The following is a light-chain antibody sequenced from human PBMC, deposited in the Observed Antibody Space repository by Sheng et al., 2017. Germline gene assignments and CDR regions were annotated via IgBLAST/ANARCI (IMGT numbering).Light chain of an antibody. Sequence: EIVLTQSPATLSLSPGGRATLSCRASQSVSNYLAWYQQRPGQLPGSSSLMLPIGPLAPQPGSVASGSGTDFTLTISSLEPEDFAVYYCQQRTTWPILTFGGGTKVEIK. V-gene: IGKV3-11*01. J-gene: IGKJ4*01. CDR3: QQRTTWPILT. CDR1: QSVSNY. CDR2: MLP.